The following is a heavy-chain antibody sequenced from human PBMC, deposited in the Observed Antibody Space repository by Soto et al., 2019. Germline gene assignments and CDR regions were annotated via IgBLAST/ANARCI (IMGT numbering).Heavy chain of an antibody. CDR2: INPNSGGT. D-gene: IGHD3-3*01. J-gene: IGHJ6*02. CDR1: GYTFTGYY. V-gene: IGHV1-2*04. Sequence: GASVKVSCKASGYTFTGYYMHWVRQAPGQGLEWMGWINPNSGGTNYAQKFQGWVTMTRDTSISTAYMELSRLRSDDTAVYYCARGVVISITYYYYGMDVWGQGTTVTVSS. CDR3: ARGVVISITYYYYGMDV.